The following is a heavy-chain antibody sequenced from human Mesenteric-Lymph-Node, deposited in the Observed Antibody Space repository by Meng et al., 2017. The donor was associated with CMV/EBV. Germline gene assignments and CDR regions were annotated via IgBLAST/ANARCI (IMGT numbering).Heavy chain of an antibody. D-gene: IGHD1-26*01. Sequence: GGSLRLSCAASGFTFSSYGIHWVRQAPGQGLEWVGWISAYNGNTNYAQKLQGRVTMTTDTSTSTAYMELRSLRSDDTAVYYCARVRAMGANWFDPWGQGTLVTVSS. CDR3: ARVRAMGANWFDP. CDR1: GFTFSSYG. CDR2: ISAYNGNT. J-gene: IGHJ5*02. V-gene: IGHV1-18*01.